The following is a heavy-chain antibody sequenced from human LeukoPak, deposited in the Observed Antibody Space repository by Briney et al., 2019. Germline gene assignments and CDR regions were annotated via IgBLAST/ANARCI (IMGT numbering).Heavy chain of an antibody. CDR3: ARVRSGSYNWFDP. J-gene: IGHJ5*02. Sequence: PGGSLRLSCAASEFTFSSYWMHWVRHAPGKGLVWVSRINTDGSTTSYADSVKGRFTISRDNAKNTLYLQMNSLRAEDTAVYYCARVRSGSYNWFDPWGQGTLVTVSS. V-gene: IGHV3-74*01. CDR2: INTDGSTT. D-gene: IGHD1-26*01. CDR1: EFTFSSYW.